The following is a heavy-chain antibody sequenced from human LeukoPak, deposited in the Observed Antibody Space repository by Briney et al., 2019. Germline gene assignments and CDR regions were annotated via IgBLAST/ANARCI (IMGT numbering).Heavy chain of an antibody. CDR3: ARELKIGSIGTVGFDI. D-gene: IGHD6-13*01. Sequence: SGGSLRLSCAASGFTFSDFAMHWVRQAPGKALEYVSAISSDGQTTFYVRSVKGRVTISRDNSNNTLYLQMGSLRPEDMAVYYCARELKIGSIGTVGFDIWGQGTMVTVSS. CDR2: ISSDGQTT. V-gene: IGHV3-64*01. CDR1: GFTFSDFA. J-gene: IGHJ3*02.